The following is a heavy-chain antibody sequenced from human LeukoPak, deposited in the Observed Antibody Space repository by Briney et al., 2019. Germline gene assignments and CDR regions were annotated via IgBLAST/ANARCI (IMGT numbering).Heavy chain of an antibody. CDR3: ARDHYYDSSGDAFDI. CDR1: GGSISSSNW. J-gene: IGHJ3*02. CDR2: IYHSGST. Sequence: SETLSLTCAVSGGSISSSNWWSWVRQPPGKGLEWIGCIYHSGSTYYNPSLKSRVTISVDRSKNQFSLKLSSVTAADTAVYYCARDHYYDSSGDAFDIWGQGTMVTVSS. V-gene: IGHV4-4*02. D-gene: IGHD3-22*01.